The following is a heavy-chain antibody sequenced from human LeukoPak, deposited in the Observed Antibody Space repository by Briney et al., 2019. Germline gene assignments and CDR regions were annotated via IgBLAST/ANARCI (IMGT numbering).Heavy chain of an antibody. V-gene: IGHV7-4-1*02. CDR1: GYTFTSYA. J-gene: IGHJ4*02. CDR2: INTNTGNP. Sequence: GASVKVSCKASGYTFTSYAMNWVRQAPGQGLEWMGWINTNTGNPTYAQGFTGRFVFSLDTSVSTAYLQTSSLKAEDTAVYYCARDGPYGDYEDIDYWGQGTLVTVSS. CDR3: ARDGPYGDYEDIDY. D-gene: IGHD4-17*01.